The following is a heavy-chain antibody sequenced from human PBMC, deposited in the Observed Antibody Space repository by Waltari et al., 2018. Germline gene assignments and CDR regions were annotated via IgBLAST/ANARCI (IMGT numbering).Heavy chain of an antibody. Sequence: QVQLQESGPGLVKPSQTLSLTCTVSGGSISSGSSYWSWIRQPAGKGLEWIGYIYTSGSTNYNPSLKSRVTISVDTSKNQFSLKLSSVTAADTAVYYCARALYYYGSGPLDYWGQGTLVTVSS. CDR2: IYTSGST. CDR3: ARALYYYGSGPLDY. D-gene: IGHD3-10*01. J-gene: IGHJ4*02. V-gene: IGHV4-61*09. CDR1: GGSISSGSSY.